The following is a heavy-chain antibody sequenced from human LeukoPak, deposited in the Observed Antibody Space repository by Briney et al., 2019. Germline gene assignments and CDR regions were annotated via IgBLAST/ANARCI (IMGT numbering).Heavy chain of an antibody. V-gene: IGHV3-7*01. J-gene: IGHJ4*02. CDR2: IKQDGSEK. CDR3: ASHSSWRFEY. CDR1: EFTFSGYW. Sequence: GGSLRLSCAASEFTFSGYWMSWVRQAPGKGLEWVANIKQDGSEKYCVDSVKGRFTISRDNAKNSLYLQMNSLIVEDTAVYYCASHSSWRFEYWGQGTLVTVSS. D-gene: IGHD6-13*01.